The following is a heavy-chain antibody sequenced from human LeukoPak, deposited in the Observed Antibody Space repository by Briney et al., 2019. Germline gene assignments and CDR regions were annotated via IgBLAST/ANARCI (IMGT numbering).Heavy chain of an antibody. D-gene: IGHD2-15*01. CDR1: GFTVSSSS. CDR2: IYSGGNT. J-gene: IGHJ4*02. V-gene: IGHV3-53*01. Sequence: GGSLRLSCTVSGFTVSSSSWSWDRQAPGKGLEWVSFIYSGGNTHYSDSVKGRFTISRDNSKNTLYLQMNSLRAEDTAIYYCARRAGEYSHPYDYWGQGTLVTVSS. CDR3: ARRAGEYSHPYDY.